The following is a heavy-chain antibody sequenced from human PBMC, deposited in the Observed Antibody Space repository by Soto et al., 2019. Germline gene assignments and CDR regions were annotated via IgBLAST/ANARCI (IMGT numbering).Heavy chain of an antibody. CDR2: ISSTTNYI. Sequence: GGSLRFSCAASGFTFTRYSMNWVRQAPGKGLEWVSSISSTTNYIYYGDSMKGRFTISRDNAKNSLYLEMNSLRAEDTAVYYCARESEDLTSNFDYWGQGTLVTVSS. V-gene: IGHV3-21*06. CDR1: GFTFTRYS. J-gene: IGHJ4*02. CDR3: ARESEDLTSNFDY.